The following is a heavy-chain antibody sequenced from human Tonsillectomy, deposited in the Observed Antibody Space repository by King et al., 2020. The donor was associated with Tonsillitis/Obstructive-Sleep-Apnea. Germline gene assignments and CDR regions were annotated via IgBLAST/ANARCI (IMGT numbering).Heavy chain of an antibody. Sequence: VQLVESGGGLVQPGGSLRLSCAASGFTFSSYSMNLVRQAPGKGLEWGSYISSSSSTIYYADSVKGRFTISRDNAKNSLNLQMNSLRDEDTAVYYCARDSTVTTKDYWGQGTLVTVSS. J-gene: IGHJ4*02. V-gene: IGHV3-48*02. CDR1: GFTFSSYS. D-gene: IGHD4-17*01. CDR2: ISSSSSTI. CDR3: ARDSTVTTKDY.